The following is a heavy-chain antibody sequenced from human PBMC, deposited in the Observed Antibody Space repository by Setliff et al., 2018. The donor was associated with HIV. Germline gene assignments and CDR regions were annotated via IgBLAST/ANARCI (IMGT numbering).Heavy chain of an antibody. CDR2: IHPGNDNR. CDR1: GYTFNSYL. Sequence: ASVKVSCKSSGYTFNSYLVYWVRQAPGQRLEWMGWIHPGNDNREYSQRFQGRLTMTRDTSASMVYMELNSLTSEDTAVYFCARFSSVYAAIDNWGPGTLVTVSS. CDR3: ARFSSVYAAIDN. J-gene: IGHJ4*02. D-gene: IGHD2-2*01. V-gene: IGHV1-3*01.